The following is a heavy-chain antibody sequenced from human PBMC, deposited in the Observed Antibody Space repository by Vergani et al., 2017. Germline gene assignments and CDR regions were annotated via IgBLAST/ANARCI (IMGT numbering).Heavy chain of an antibody. V-gene: IGHV3-21*01. Sequence: EVQLVESGGGLVKPGGSLRLSCAASGFTFSSYSMNWVRQAPGKGLEWVSSISSSSSYIYYADSVKGRFTISRDNAKNSLYLQMNSLRAEDTAVYYCAKDRGSSYGMDVWGQGTTVTVSS. CDR3: AKDRGSSYGMDV. CDR1: GFTFSSYS. J-gene: IGHJ6*02. CDR2: ISSSSSYI. D-gene: IGHD6-6*01.